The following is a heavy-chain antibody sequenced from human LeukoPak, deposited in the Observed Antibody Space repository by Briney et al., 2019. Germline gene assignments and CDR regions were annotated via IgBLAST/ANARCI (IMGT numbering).Heavy chain of an antibody. CDR2: INHSGST. CDR1: GGSFSGYY. D-gene: IGHD2-15*01. CDR3: ARAQGSRYYYYYMDV. V-gene: IGHV4-34*01. J-gene: IGHJ6*03. Sequence: SETLSLTCAVYGGSFSGYYWSWIRQPPGKGLEWIGEINHSGSTNYNPSLKSRVTISVDTSKDQFSLKLSSVTAADTAVYYCARAQGSRYYYYYMDVWGKGTTVTVSS.